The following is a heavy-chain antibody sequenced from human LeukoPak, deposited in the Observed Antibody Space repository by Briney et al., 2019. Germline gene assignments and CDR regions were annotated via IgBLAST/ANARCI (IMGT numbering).Heavy chain of an antibody. CDR3: ARGLYGSDSY. J-gene: IGHJ4*02. CDR1: GASVSSSNW. D-gene: IGHD6-19*01. Sequence: PSEMLSLTCAVSGASVSSSNWWIWVRQPPKKGLEWIGEIHHSGSTNYNQSLKSRVTMSVDTSKNQISLRLSSVTAADTAVYYCARGLYGSDSYWGQGNLLTVSS. CDR2: IHHSGST. V-gene: IGHV4-4*02.